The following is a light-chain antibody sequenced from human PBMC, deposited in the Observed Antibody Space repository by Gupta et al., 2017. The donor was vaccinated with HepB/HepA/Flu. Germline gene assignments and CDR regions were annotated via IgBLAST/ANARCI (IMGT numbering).Light chain of an antibody. V-gene: IGKV3-20*01. CDR2: GAS. J-gene: IGKJ2*01. Sequence: DIVFTQSLGTLSLSPGERASLSCRASQSVTTNNLAWYQQRPGQAPRLLIFGASSRATGIPDRFSGSGSGTDFTLTISRLEPEDFAVYYCQHYGSSPPYTFGQGTNLEIK. CDR3: QHYGSSPPYT. CDR1: QSVTTNN.